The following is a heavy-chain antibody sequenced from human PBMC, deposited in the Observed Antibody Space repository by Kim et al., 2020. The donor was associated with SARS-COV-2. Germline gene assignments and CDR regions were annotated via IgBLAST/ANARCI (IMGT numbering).Heavy chain of an antibody. CDR3: AAGEIWFGESYYFDY. Sequence: SVKVSCKASGFTFTSSAVQWVRQARGQRLEWIGWIVVGSGNTNYAQKFQERVTITRDMSTSTAYMELSSLRSEDTAVYYCAAGEIWFGESYYFDYWGQGTLVTVSS. V-gene: IGHV1-58*01. J-gene: IGHJ4*02. CDR2: IVVGSGNT. CDR1: GFTFTSSA. D-gene: IGHD3-10*01.